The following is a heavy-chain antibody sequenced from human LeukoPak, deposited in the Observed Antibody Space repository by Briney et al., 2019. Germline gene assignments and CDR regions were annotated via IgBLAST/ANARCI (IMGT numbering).Heavy chain of an antibody. V-gene: IGHV3-30-3*01. D-gene: IGHD1-26*01. CDR1: GFTFSSYA. J-gene: IGHJ1*01. CDR3: AREWELYFQH. Sequence: GGSLRLSCAASGFTFSSYAMHWVRQAPGKGLEWVAVISYDGSNKYYADSVKGRFTISRDNSKNTLYLQMNSLRAEDTAVYYCAREWELYFQHWGQGTLVTVSS. CDR2: ISYDGSNK.